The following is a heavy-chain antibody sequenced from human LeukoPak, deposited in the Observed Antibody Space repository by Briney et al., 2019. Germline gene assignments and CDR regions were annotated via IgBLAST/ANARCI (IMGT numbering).Heavy chain of an antibody. Sequence: GGSLRLSCAASGFTFSSYWMNWVRQAPGKGLVWVSRIASDGSSTTYADSVKGRFSISRDNAKNTLYLQMNSLRAEDTAVYYCARDLRTAVGALDYWGQGTLVTVSS. D-gene: IGHD1-26*01. CDR1: GFTFSSYW. V-gene: IGHV3-74*01. CDR3: ARDLRTAVGALDY. J-gene: IGHJ4*02. CDR2: IASDGSST.